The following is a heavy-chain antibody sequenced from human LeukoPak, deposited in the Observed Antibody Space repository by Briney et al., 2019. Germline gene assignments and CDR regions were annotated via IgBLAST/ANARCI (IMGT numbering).Heavy chain of an antibody. V-gene: IGHV4-59*01. Sequence: SETLSLTCTVSGGSISSYYWSWIRQPPGKGLEWIGYIYYSGSTNYNPSLKSRVTISVDTSKNQFSLKLSSVTAADTAVYYCARVPAAMGIFDYWGQGTLVTVSS. D-gene: IGHD2-2*01. CDR1: GGSISSYY. CDR2: IYYSGST. CDR3: ARVPAAMGIFDY. J-gene: IGHJ4*02.